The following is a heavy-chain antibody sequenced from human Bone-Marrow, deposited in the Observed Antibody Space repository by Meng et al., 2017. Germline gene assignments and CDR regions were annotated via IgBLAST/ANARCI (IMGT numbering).Heavy chain of an antibody. V-gene: IGHV3-23*04. CDR1: GFSFSSYA. Sequence: EGKMVGSGGGLVQPGGSLRLSCAASGFSFSSYAMSWVRNAPGKGLEWVSALSGGGFTTYYADSVKGRFAISRHNSKNTLYLQMNSLRAEDTALYYCAKYSYGLGDYLDYWGQGALVTVSS. CDR2: LSGGGFTT. D-gene: IGHD3-10*01. CDR3: AKYSYGLGDYLDY. J-gene: IGHJ4*02.